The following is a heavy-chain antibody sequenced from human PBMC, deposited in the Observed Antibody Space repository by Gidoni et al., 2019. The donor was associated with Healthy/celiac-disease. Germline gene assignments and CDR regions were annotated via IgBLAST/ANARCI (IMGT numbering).Heavy chain of an antibody. Sequence: QVQMQESCPGLVQLSETLSLSCTVSGVSVSSRWYHWSWIRQPPGKGLEWIGYIYYSGSTNHNPSLKSRVAISVDTSKNQFSLKLRSVTAADTAVYYCAGDRHEALPRYSRSSMDVWGQGTTVTVSS. CDR2: IYYSGST. CDR3: AGDRHEALPRYSRSSMDV. J-gene: IGHJ6*02. CDR1: GVSVSSRWYH. D-gene: IGHD1-26*01. V-gene: IGHV4-61*01.